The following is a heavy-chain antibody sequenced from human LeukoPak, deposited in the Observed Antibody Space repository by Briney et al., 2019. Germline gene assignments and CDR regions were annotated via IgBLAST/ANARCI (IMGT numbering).Heavy chain of an antibody. D-gene: IGHD5-12*01. Sequence: PSETLSLTCTVSGGSISSGSYYWSWIRQPAGKGLEWIGRIYTSGGTNYNPSLKSRVTISVDTSKNQFSLKLSSVAAADTAVYYCARGSGYAWQDYWGQGTLVTVSS. CDR2: IYTSGGT. V-gene: IGHV4-61*02. J-gene: IGHJ4*02. CDR1: GGSISSGSYY. CDR3: ARGSGYAWQDY.